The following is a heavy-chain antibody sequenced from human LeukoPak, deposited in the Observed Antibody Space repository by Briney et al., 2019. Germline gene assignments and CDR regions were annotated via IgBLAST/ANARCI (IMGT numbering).Heavy chain of an antibody. V-gene: IGHV3-74*01. Sequence: GGSLRLSCAASGFTFSSYWMHWVRQAPGKGLVWVSRINSDESSTTYADSVKGRFTISRDNAKNTLYLQMNSLRAEDTAVYYCARVKGELNFGYWGQGTLVTVSS. J-gene: IGHJ4*02. CDR3: ARVKGELNFGY. D-gene: IGHD1-26*01. CDR2: INSDESST. CDR1: GFTFSSYW.